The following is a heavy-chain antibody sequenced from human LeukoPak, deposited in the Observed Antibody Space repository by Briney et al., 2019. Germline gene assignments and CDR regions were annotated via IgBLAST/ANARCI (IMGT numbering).Heavy chain of an antibody. CDR3: ASGQWLPRGY. Sequence: SEXLSLTCTVSGGSISSYYWSWIRQPPGXGLEWIGYIYYSGSTNYNPSLKSRVTISVDTSKNQFSLKLSSVTAADTAVYYCASGQWLPRGYWGQGTLVTVSS. D-gene: IGHD6-19*01. V-gene: IGHV4-59*01. CDR1: GGSISSYY. CDR2: IYYSGST. J-gene: IGHJ4*02.